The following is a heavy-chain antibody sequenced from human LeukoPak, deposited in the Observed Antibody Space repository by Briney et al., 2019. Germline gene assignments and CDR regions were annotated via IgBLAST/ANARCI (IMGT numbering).Heavy chain of an antibody. CDR2: ISYDGSNK. J-gene: IGHJ4*02. V-gene: IGHV3-30-3*01. CDR1: GFTFSSYA. D-gene: IGHD1-26*01. CDR3: ARVGIGRYSFDS. Sequence: GGSLKLSCAASGFTFSSYAMHWVRQAPGKGLEWVAVISYDGSNKYYADSVKGRFTISRDNSKNTLYLQMNSLRAEDTAVYYCARVGIGRYSFDSWGQGTLVTVSS.